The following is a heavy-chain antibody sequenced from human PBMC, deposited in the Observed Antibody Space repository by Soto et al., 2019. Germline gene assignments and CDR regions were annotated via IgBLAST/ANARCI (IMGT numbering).Heavy chain of an antibody. Sequence: QVQLQESGPGLVKPSQTLSLTCTVSGGSISSGGYYWSWIRQHPGKGLQWIGYIYYIGSTYYNPSRQSRVSMSVDTSKNQFSLKLSSVTAADTAVYYCARYPLTSRGLDYYYYMDVWGKGTTVTVSS. V-gene: IGHV4-31*03. J-gene: IGHJ6*03. CDR2: IYYIGST. D-gene: IGHD5-12*01. CDR1: GGSISSGGYY. CDR3: ARYPLTSRGLDYYYYMDV.